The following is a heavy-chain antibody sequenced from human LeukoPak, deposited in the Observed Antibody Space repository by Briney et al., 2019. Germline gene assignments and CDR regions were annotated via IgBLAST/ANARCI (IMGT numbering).Heavy chain of an antibody. V-gene: IGHV1-8*01. CDR2: MNPNSGNT. J-gene: IGHJ6*03. D-gene: IGHD3-10*01. CDR3: ARGPTMVRGVLTYYYYYYYMDV. Sequence: ASVKVSCTASGYTFTSYDINWVRQATGQGLEWMGWMNPNSGNTGYAQKFQGRVTMTRNTSISTAYMELSSLRSEDTAVYYCARGPTMVRGVLTYYYYYYYMDVWGKGTTVTISS. CDR1: GYTFTSYD.